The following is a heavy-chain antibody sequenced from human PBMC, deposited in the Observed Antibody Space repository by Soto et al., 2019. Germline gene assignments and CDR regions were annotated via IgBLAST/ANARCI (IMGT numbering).Heavy chain of an antibody. CDR1: GYTFTASG. CDR3: ARWDDYGASDQYHFDQ. J-gene: IGHJ4*02. CDR2: TSIYNGHT. D-gene: IGHD4-17*01. V-gene: IGHV1-18*01. Sequence: ASVKVSCKASGYTFTASGISGVRQAPGQGLEWMGWTSIYNGHTEYSPKFLGRVVMTTDTSADTAYLELKSLRPDDAALYYCARWDDYGASDQYHFDQWGQGTLVTVSS.